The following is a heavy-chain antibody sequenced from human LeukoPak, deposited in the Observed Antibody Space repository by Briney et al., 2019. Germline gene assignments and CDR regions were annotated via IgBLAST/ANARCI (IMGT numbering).Heavy chain of an antibody. D-gene: IGHD1-1*01. Sequence: ASVKVSCKASGYTFTSYGINWVRQATGQGLEWMGWMNPNSGNTGYAQKFQGRISITRNTSISTVYMELRSLRSEDTAVYYCARESGSNHYYHMDVWGKGTTVTVSS. CDR3: ARESGSNHYYHMDV. J-gene: IGHJ6*03. V-gene: IGHV1-8*03. CDR1: GYTFTSYG. CDR2: MNPNSGNT.